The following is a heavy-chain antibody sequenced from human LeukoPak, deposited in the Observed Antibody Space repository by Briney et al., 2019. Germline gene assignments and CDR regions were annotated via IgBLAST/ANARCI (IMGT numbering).Heavy chain of an antibody. CDR3: ARDRLRYCTNGVCHDAFDI. D-gene: IGHD2-8*01. J-gene: IGHJ3*02. CDR2: ISAYNGYT. CDR1: GYTFTNYG. V-gene: IGHV1-18*01. Sequence: ASVKVSCKASGYTFTNYGISWVRQAPGQGLEWMGWISAYNGYTNYAQKLQGRVTMTTDTSTSTAYMELRSLRSDDTAVYYCARDRLRYCTNGVCHDAFDIWGQGTMVTVSS.